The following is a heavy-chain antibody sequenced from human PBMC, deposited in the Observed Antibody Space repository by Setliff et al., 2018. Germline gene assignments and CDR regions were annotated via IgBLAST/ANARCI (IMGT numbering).Heavy chain of an antibody. D-gene: IGHD5-18*01. CDR3: ARYSSPYYYMDV. CDR2: IYHSGTT. V-gene: IGHV4-31*03. CDR1: GGSITTGGYY. Sequence: NPSETLSLTCTVSGGSITTGGYYWSWIRQHPGEGLGWIGYIYHSGTTYYNPSLESRVRLSVDTSNSQFSLKLSSVTAADRAIYFCARYSSPYYYMDVWGTGIAVTV. J-gene: IGHJ6*03.